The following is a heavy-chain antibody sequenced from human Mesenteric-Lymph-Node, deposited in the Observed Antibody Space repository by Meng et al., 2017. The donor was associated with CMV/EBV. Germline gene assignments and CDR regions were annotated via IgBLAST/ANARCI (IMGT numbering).Heavy chain of an antibody. D-gene: IGHD3-3*01. V-gene: IGHV1-69*10. CDR2: IIPSTDMS. CDR3: ARVRFSEWFTLYYYGMDV. CDR1: GGSFSRYS. Sequence: SVKVSCKASGGSFSRYSFSWVRQAPGQGLEWMGGIIPSTDMSDYAQKFQGRVTITADKSTGTAYMELNSLTSEDTAVYYCARVRFSEWFTLYYYGMDVWGQGTTVTVSS. J-gene: IGHJ6*02.